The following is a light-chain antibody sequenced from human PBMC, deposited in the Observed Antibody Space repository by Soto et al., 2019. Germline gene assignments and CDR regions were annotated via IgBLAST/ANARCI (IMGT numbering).Light chain of an antibody. V-gene: IGKV3-20*01. Sequence: EIVLTHSPGTLSLSPGERATLSCRASQSVSSSYLAWYQQKPGQAPRLLIYGASSRATGIPDRFSGSGSGTDVTVTISRVEPEDFEVDYCQQYGSSPPYTFGQGTKLEIK. J-gene: IGKJ2*01. CDR3: QQYGSSPPYT. CDR2: GAS. CDR1: QSVSSSY.